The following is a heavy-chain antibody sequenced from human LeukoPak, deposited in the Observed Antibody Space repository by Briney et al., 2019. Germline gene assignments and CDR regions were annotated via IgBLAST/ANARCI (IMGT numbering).Heavy chain of an antibody. Sequence: SETLSLTCTVSGGSISSYYWSWIRQPPGKGLEWIGYIYYSGSINYNPSLKSRVTISVDTSKNQFSLKLSSVTAADTAVYYCARDLSTMINFDYWGQGTLVTVSS. V-gene: IGHV4-59*01. CDR1: GGSISSYY. CDR2: IYYSGSI. J-gene: IGHJ4*02. CDR3: ARDLSTMINFDY. D-gene: IGHD3-22*01.